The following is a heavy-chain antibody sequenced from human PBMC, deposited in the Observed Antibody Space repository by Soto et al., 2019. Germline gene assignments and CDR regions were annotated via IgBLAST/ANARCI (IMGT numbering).Heavy chain of an antibody. CDR3: ATTFDYNGYFDP. J-gene: IGHJ5*02. Sequence: GESLKISCKGSGYSFTSYWIGWVRQMPGKGLEWMEIIYPGDSDTRYSPSFQGQVTISADKSISTAYLQWSSLKASDTAIYYCATTFDYNGYFDPWGQGTQVTAPQ. D-gene: IGHD4-4*01. V-gene: IGHV5-51*01. CDR2: IYPGDSDT. CDR1: GYSFTSYW.